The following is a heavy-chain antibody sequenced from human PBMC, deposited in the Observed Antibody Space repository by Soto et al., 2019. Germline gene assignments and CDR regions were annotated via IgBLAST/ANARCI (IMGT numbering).Heavy chain of an antibody. CDR1: GFTFSSYV. D-gene: IGHD2-15*01. Sequence: EVQLLESGGGLGQPGGSLRLSCAASGFTFSSYVMSWVRQAPGKGLEWVAAIGVSGGSTYYADSVKGRFTISRDNSKNTLYLQMSSLRAEDTAVYYCVKGLMVAATWDAFHIWGQGTMVTVSS. V-gene: IGHV3-23*01. CDR3: VKGLMVAATWDAFHI. J-gene: IGHJ3*02. CDR2: IGVSGGST.